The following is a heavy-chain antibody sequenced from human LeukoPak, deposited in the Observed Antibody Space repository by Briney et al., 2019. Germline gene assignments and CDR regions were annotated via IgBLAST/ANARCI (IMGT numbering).Heavy chain of an antibody. CDR1: GYTFTCYY. D-gene: IGHD2-15*01. J-gene: IGHJ4*02. CDR2: INPNSGGT. CDR3: ASSPLLGYCSGGSCLNLDY. Sequence: ASVTVSCKASGYTFTCYYMHWVRQAPGQGLEWMGWINPNSGGTNYAQKFQGRVTMTRDTSISTAYMELSRLRSDDTAVYYCASSPLLGYCSGGSCLNLDYWGQGTLVTVSS. V-gene: IGHV1-2*02.